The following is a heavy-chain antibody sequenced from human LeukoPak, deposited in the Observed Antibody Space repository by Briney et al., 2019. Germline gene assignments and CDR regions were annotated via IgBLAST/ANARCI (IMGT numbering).Heavy chain of an antibody. Sequence: PGGSLRLSCAASGFTFSSYAMHWVRQAPGKGLEWVAVISYDGSNKYYADSVRGRFTISRDNSKNTLYLQMNSLRAEDTAVDYCARENGFVWELRGYFDYWGQGTLVTVSS. J-gene: IGHJ4*02. CDR3: ARENGFVWELRGYFDY. D-gene: IGHD1-26*01. CDR1: GFTFSSYA. V-gene: IGHV3-30*04. CDR2: ISYDGSNK.